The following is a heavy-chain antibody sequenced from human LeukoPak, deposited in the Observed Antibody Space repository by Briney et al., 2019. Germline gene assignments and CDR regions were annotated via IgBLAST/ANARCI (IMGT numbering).Heavy chain of an antibody. D-gene: IGHD6-13*01. CDR1: GFTFSSYG. V-gene: IGHV3-33*01. CDR3: ARDLGQRQLVPEPGWFDP. CDR2: IWYDGSNK. J-gene: IGHJ5*02. Sequence: PGGSLRLSCAASGFTFSSYGMHWVRQAPGKGLEWVAVIWYDGSNKYYADSVKGRFTISRDNSKNTLYLQMNSLRAEDTAVYYCARDLGQRQLVPEPGWFDPWGQGTLVTVSS.